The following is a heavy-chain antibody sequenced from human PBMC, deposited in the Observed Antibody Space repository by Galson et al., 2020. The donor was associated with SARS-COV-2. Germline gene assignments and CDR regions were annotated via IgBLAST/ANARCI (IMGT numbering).Heavy chain of an antibody. CDR3: ARDGRTSSGWACYY. J-gene: IGHJ4*02. V-gene: IGHV3-33*01. D-gene: IGHD6-19*01. Sequence: GGSLRLSCAASGFTFSSHAMHWVRQAPGKGLEWVAQIFFDGSAKYYGDSVKGRFTISRDSSKNTVYLQMNNLIADDTAVYYCARDGRTSSGWACYYGGQGTLRSVSS. CDR2: IFFDGSAK. CDR1: GFTFSSHA.